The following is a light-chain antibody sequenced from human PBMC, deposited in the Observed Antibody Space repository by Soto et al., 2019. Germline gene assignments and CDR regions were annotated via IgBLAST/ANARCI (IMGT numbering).Light chain of an antibody. CDR1: SSDVGTYNL. V-gene: IGLV2-23*02. J-gene: IGLJ1*01. Sequence: QCALTQPASVSGSPGQSITISCSGTSSDVGTYNLVSWYQQYPGKAPRLMIYEVTKRPSGVSNRFSGSKSGNTASLTISGLQPEDEADYYCCSYAGSSSSILGTGTKLTVL. CDR3: CSYAGSSSSI. CDR2: EVT.